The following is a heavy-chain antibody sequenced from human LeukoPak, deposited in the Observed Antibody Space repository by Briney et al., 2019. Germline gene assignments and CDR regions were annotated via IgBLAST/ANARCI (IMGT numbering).Heavy chain of an antibody. CDR2: ISWNSGSI. J-gene: IGHJ4*02. V-gene: IGHV3-9*01. Sequence: GGSLRLSCAASGFTFDDYAMHWVRQAPGKGLEWVSGISWNSGSIGYADSVKGRFTISRDNAENSLYLQMNSLRAEDTALYYCAKAVADDYFDYWGQGTLVTVSS. CDR3: AKAVADDYFDY. CDR1: GFTFDDYA. D-gene: IGHD5-12*01.